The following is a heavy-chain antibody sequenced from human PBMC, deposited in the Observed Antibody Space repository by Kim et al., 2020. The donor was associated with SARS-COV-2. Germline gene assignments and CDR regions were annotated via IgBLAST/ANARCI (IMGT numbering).Heavy chain of an antibody. J-gene: IGHJ4*02. Sequence: GGSLRLSCAASGFTFSSYAMSWVRQAPGKGLEWVSGISGSGDSTYYADSVKGRLTISRDNSKNTLYLQMNSLRAEDTAVYYCAKVGYGYYFDYWGQGSLVTVSS. V-gene: IGHV3-23*01. CDR1: GFTFSSYA. CDR2: ISGSGDST. CDR3: AKVGYGYYFDY. D-gene: IGHD5-18*01.